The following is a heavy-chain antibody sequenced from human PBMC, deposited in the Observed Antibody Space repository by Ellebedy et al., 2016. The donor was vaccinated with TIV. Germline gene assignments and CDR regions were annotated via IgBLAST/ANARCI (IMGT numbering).Heavy chain of an antibody. Sequence: PGGSLRLSCAASGFTFSSYSMIWVRQAPGKGLEWVATLSFDGSNEYYADSVKGRFTISRDISKNTLYLEMSSLTTEDTAVYYCARGALVVPAAHFDHWGQGTPVTVSS. D-gene: IGHD2-2*01. CDR3: ARGALVVPAAHFDH. CDR1: GFTFSSYS. J-gene: IGHJ4*02. V-gene: IGHV3-30*03. CDR2: LSFDGSNE.